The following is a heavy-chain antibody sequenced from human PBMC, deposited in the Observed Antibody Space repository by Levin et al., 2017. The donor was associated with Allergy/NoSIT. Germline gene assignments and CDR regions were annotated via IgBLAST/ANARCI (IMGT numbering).Heavy chain of an antibody. V-gene: IGHV3-11*06. J-gene: IGHJ6*03. CDR2: ISSSSSYT. CDR1: GFTFSDYY. D-gene: IGHD6-13*01. CDR3: ARDKGEGLAAAYYYYYYMDV. Sequence: GGSLRLSCAASGFTFSDYYMSWIRQAPGKGLEWVSYISSSSSYTNYADSVKGRFTISRDNAKNSLYLQMNSLRAEDTAVYYWARDKGEGLAAAYYYYYYMDVWGKGTTVTVSS.